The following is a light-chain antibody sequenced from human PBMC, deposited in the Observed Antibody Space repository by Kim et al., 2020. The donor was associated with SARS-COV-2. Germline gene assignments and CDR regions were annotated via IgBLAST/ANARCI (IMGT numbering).Light chain of an antibody. CDR3: QQYSNSPYT. Sequence: EIVLTQSPGTLSLSPGERATLSCRASQSVNNNYLAWYQQKPGQAPRLLIYAASNRATGIPDRFSGSGSGTDFTLTISRLEPEDFAVYYCQQYSNSPYTFGRGTKLEI. CDR1: QSVNNNY. J-gene: IGKJ2*01. CDR2: AAS. V-gene: IGKV3-20*01.